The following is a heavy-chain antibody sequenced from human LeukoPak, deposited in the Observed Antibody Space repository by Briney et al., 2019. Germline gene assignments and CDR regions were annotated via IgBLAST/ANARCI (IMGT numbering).Heavy chain of an antibody. V-gene: IGHV3-64*01. Sequence: GGSLRLSCAASGFTFRKYVMHWVRQAPGKGLEYVSAISSNGDNTYYANSVKGRVTISRDNSKNTLYLQMDSLRAEDVAVYCCARDGGYDNSGYNYFDSWGHGNLVTVSS. CDR3: ARDGGYDNSGYNYFDS. J-gene: IGHJ4*01. CDR1: GFTFRKYV. D-gene: IGHD3-22*01. CDR2: ISSNGDNT.